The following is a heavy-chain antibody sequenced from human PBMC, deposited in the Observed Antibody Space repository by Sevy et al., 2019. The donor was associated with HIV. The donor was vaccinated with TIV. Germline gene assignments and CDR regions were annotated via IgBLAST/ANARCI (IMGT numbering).Heavy chain of an antibody. J-gene: IGHJ4*02. CDR3: ARDDHWAFDY. D-gene: IGHD7-27*01. CDR2: ISSSSGTI. CDR1: GFSFSSYS. V-gene: IGHV3-48*01. Sequence: GGSLRLSCVTSGFSFSSYSMNWVRQAPGKGLEWGSYISSSSGTIRYADSVKGRLTISRDNAKNSLFLQMNSLRAEDTAVYYCARDDHWAFDYWGQGALVTVSS.